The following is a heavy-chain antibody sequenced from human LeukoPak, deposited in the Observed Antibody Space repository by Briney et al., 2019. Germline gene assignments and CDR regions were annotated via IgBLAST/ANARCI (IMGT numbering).Heavy chain of an antibody. Sequence: ASVKVSCKASGGTFSSYAISWVRQAPGQGLEWMGGIIPIFGTANYAQKFQGRVTITADESTSTAYMELSSLRSEDTAVYYCARSHYYYDSSGQYERDLDYWGQGTLVTVSS. CDR1: GGTFSSYA. D-gene: IGHD3-22*01. V-gene: IGHV1-69*13. J-gene: IGHJ4*02. CDR3: ARSHYYYDSSGQYERDLDY. CDR2: IIPIFGTA.